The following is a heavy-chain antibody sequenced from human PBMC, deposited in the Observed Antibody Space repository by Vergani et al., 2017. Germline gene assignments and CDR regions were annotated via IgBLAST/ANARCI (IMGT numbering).Heavy chain of an antibody. CDR1: GYTFTGYY. CDR3: ARGQMEYYYDSSGYYPHDAFDI. V-gene: IGHV1-18*04. Sequence: QVQLVQSGAEVKKPGASVKVSCKASGYTFTGYYMHWVRQAPGQGLEWMGWISAYNGNTNYAQKLQGRVTMTTDTSTSRAYMELRNLRSDDTAVYYCARGQMEYYYDSSGYYPHDAFDIWGQGTMVTVSS. CDR2: ISAYNGNT. D-gene: IGHD3-22*01. J-gene: IGHJ3*02.